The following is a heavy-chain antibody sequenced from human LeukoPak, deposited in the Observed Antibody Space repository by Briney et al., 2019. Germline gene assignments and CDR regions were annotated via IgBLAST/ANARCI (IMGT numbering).Heavy chain of an antibody. J-gene: IGHJ6*03. CDR1: GYTFTSYD. V-gene: IGHV1-8*01. Sequence: ASVKVSCKASGYTFTSYDINWVRQATGQGLEWLGWMNPNSGNTGYAQNFQGRVTLTRNTSIDTAYMELSSLRSEDTAVYYCARVVAARNYYYYYMDVWGKGTTVTISS. CDR3: ARVVAARNYYYYYMDV. CDR2: MNPNSGNT. D-gene: IGHD6-6*01.